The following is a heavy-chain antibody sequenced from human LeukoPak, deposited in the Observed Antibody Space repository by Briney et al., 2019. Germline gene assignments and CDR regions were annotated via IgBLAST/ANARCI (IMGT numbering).Heavy chain of an antibody. J-gene: IGHJ4*02. CDR1: GYTLTELS. CDR3: ATDPITMVRGVPFDDY. CDR2: FDPEDGET. D-gene: IGHD3-10*01. Sequence: GASVKVSCKVSGYTLTELSMHWVRQAPGKGLEWRGGFDPEDGETIYAQKFQGRVTMTEDTSTDTAYMELSSLRSEDTAVYYCATDPITMVRGVPFDDYWGQGTLVTVSS. V-gene: IGHV1-24*01.